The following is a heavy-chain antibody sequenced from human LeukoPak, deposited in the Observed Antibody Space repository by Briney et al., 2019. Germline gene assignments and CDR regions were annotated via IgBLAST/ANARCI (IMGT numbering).Heavy chain of an antibody. CDR3: ARGFCYETSACFDY. Sequence: SETLSLTCAVYGESFSGYYWSWIRQPPGKGLEWIGEINHSGSTNYNPSLESRVTISVDTSKNQFSLKLSSVTAADTAVYYCARGFCYETSACFDYWGQGTLVTVSS. D-gene: IGHD3-22*01. V-gene: IGHV4-34*01. J-gene: IGHJ4*02. CDR2: INHSGST. CDR1: GESFSGYY.